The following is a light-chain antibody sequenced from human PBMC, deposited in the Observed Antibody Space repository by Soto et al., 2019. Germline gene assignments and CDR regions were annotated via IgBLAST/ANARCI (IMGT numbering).Light chain of an antibody. Sequence: DMQMTQSPSTLSASVGDRVTITCRASQNINRWLAWYQQRPGKAPKLLMYDASTLESGDPSRFSGSGSGTEFALDISRLQPDDSATYYCQQYNSFFGQGNKLEIK. CDR2: DAS. CDR3: QQYNSF. CDR1: QNINRW. V-gene: IGKV1-5*01. J-gene: IGKJ2*01.